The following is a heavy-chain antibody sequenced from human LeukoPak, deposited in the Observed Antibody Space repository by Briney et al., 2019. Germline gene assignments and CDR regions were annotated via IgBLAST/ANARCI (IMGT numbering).Heavy chain of an antibody. CDR2: INHSEDT. D-gene: IGHD1-7*01. CDR1: GGSFSGYY. Sequence: PSETLSLTCAVYGGSFSGYYWTWIRQPPGKGLEWIGEINHSEDTSYNPPLKSRVTISVDTSKNQFSLKVSSVTAADTAVYYCARPSGTTPFKRFDCWGQGALVTVSP. J-gene: IGHJ4*02. V-gene: IGHV4-34*01. CDR3: ARPSGTTPFKRFDC.